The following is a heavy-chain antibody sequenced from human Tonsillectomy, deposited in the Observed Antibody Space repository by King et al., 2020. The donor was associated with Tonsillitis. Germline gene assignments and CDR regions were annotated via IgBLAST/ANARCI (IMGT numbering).Heavy chain of an antibody. CDR1: GYSFTRYW. V-gene: IGHV5-51*01. Sequence: QLVQSGAEVKKPGESLKISCKGSGYSFTRYWIVWVLQMPGKGLEWMGIIYPGYSETRYSPSFQGQVTISADKSISTAFLQWSRLKASDSAIYYCARYDSTGAGAFDIWGQGTMVTVSS. CDR3: ARYDSTGAGAFDI. J-gene: IGHJ3*02. CDR2: IYPGYSET. D-gene: IGHD3-22*01.